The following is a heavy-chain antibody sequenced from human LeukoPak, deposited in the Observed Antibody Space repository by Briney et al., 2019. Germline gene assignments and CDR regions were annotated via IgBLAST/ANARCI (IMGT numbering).Heavy chain of an antibody. CDR3: ARRGPRIAAAAFDP. Sequence: SETLSLTCTVSGGSISSGGYYWGWIRQPPGKGLEWIGYIYHSGSAYYNPSLKSRVTLSVDRSKNQFSLKLSSVTAADTAVYYCARRGPRIAAAAFDPWGQGTLVTVSS. CDR2: IYHSGSA. D-gene: IGHD6-13*01. V-gene: IGHV4-30-2*01. CDR1: GGSISSGGYY. J-gene: IGHJ5*02.